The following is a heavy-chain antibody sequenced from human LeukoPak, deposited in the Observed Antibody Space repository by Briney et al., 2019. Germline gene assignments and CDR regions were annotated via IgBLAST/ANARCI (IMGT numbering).Heavy chain of an antibody. J-gene: IGHJ6*02. V-gene: IGHV4-59*01. D-gene: IGHD1-1*01. CDR1: PGSITGYY. CDR2: IFYSGTT. CDR3: ARDSGGPYYYYYGMDV. Sequence: SETPSLTCNVSPGSITGYYFTWIRQPPGKGLEWIGYIFYSGTTKYSPSLKSRLTMSLDTSKNQVSLRLTSVTAADTAVYYCARDSGGPYYYYYGMDVWGRGTTVTVSS.